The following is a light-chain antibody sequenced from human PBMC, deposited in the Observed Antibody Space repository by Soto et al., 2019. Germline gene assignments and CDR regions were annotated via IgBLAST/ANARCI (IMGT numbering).Light chain of an antibody. J-gene: IGLJ2*01. V-gene: IGLV2-14*01. Sequence: QSALTQPASVSGSPGQSITISCTGTSSDVGCYNYVSWYQQHPGKAPKLMIYEVSNRHSGVSNRFSGSKSGNTASLTIYGLQAEEDDDYYCSSYTSSAPVVFGGGTKLTVL. CDR3: SSYTSSAPVV. CDR2: EVS. CDR1: SSDVGCYNY.